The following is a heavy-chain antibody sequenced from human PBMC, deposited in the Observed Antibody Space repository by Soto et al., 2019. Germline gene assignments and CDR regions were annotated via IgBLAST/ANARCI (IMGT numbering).Heavy chain of an antibody. Sequence: XGSLILSCSASGFTFSSYEMNWVRQAPGKGLEWVSYISSSGSTIYYADSVKGRFTISRDNAKNSLYLQMNSLRAEDTAVYYCARASPVRGHDYWGQGALVTVSS. CDR3: ARASPVRGHDY. D-gene: IGHD3-10*01. CDR1: GFTFSSYE. V-gene: IGHV3-48*03. CDR2: ISSSGSTI. J-gene: IGHJ4*02.